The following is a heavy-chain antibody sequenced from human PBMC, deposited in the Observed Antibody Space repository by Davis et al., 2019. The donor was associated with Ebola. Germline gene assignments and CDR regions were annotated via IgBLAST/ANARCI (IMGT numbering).Heavy chain of an antibody. J-gene: IGHJ5*02. CDR1: GFTFSIYA. D-gene: IGHD3-16*01. CDR2: ITGSGSST. Sequence: PGGSLRLSCAASGFTFSIYAMNWVRQAPGKGLEWVSAITGSGSSTSYADSVKGRFTVSRDNAKNTLYLQMDSVRGEDTAVYYCAKDKGFWVPPDWFGPWGQGVQVTVSS. V-gene: IGHV3-23*01. CDR3: AKDKGFWVPPDWFGP.